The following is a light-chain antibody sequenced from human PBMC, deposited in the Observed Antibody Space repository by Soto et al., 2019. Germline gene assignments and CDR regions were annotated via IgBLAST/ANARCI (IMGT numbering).Light chain of an antibody. CDR2: AAS. CDR1: QSITTY. V-gene: IGKV1-39*01. Sequence: DIQMTQSPSSLSASVGDRVTITCRASQSITTYLNWYRQKPGKAPKLLIYAASSLQSGAPSRFSGSRSETEFTLSISSLQPEDFATYFCQQIYSAPLTFGGGAKVDIK. J-gene: IGKJ4*01. CDR3: QQIYSAPLT.